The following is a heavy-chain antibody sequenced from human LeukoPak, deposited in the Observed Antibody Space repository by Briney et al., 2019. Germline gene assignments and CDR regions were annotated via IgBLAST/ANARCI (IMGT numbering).Heavy chain of an antibody. Sequence: ASVKVSCKASGYTFTRYGMSWVRQAPGQGLEWMGIINPSGGSTSYAQKFQGRVTMTRDMSTSTVYMELSSLRSEDTAVYYCASARHYYDSSGYYYEDYWGQGTLVTVSS. V-gene: IGHV1-46*01. J-gene: IGHJ4*02. D-gene: IGHD3-22*01. CDR2: INPSGGST. CDR3: ASARHYYDSSGYYYEDY. CDR1: GYTFTRYG.